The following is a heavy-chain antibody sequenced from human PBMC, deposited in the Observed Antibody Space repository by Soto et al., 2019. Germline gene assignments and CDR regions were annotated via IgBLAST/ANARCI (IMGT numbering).Heavy chain of an antibody. J-gene: IGHJ6*02. CDR1: GFTFSSYW. V-gene: IGHV3-7*01. D-gene: IGHD4-17*01. CDR3: ARESTVTTETGYYGMDV. CDR2: IKQDGSEK. Sequence: VGSLRLSCAASGFTFSSYWMSWVRQAPGKGLEWVANIKQDGSEKYYVDSVKGRFTISRDNAKNSLYLQMNSLRAEDTAVYYCARESTVTTETGYYGMDVWGQGTTVTVSS.